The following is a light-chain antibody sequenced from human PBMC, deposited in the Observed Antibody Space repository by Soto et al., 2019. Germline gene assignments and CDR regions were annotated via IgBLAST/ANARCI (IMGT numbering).Light chain of an antibody. J-gene: IGLJ1*01. CDR3: AAWDDSLSGPSYV. Sequence: QSVLTQPPSASGTPGQRVTFSCSGSSSNIGSNYVYWYQQLPGTAPTLLIYRNNQRPSGVPDRFSGSKSGTSASLAISGLRSEDEADYYCAAWDDSLSGPSYVFGTGTKLTVL. V-gene: IGLV1-47*01. CDR1: SSNIGSNY. CDR2: RNN.